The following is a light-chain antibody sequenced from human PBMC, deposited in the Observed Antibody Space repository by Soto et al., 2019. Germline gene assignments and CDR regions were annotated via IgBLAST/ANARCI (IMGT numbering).Light chain of an antibody. V-gene: IGKV3-20*01. CDR1: QSVSSCY. CDR2: DAS. CDR3: QQYGNSPYT. Sequence: EIVLTQSPGTLSLSPGERATLSCRASQSVSSCYLAWYQQKPGQAPRLLIYDASSRATGIPARFSGSGSGTDFTLTISRLEPEDFAVYYCQQYGNSPYTFGRGTKLEIK. J-gene: IGKJ2*01.